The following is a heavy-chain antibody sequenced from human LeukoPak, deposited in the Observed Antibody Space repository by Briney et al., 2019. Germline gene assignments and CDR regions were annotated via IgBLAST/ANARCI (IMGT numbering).Heavy chain of an antibody. V-gene: IGHV1-24*01. CDR2: FDPEDGET. D-gene: IGHD3-22*01. CDR1: GYTLTEFS. J-gene: IGHJ4*02. Sequence: ASVKVSCKVSGYTLTEFSMHWVRQAPGKGLEWMGGFDPEDGETIYAQELQGRVAMTKDTSTDTAYMELSSLRSEDTAVYYCATWYYYDSSDYYLADYWGQGTLVTVSS. CDR3: ATWYYYDSSDYYLADY.